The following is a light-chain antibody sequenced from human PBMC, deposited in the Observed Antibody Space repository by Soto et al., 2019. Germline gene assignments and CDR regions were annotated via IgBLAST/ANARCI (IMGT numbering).Light chain of an antibody. CDR2: GAS. J-gene: IGKJ5*01. CDR3: QQHNGWPLT. Sequence: EIVMTQSPATLSVSPGERATLSCRASQSAGTNLAWYQQKPGQAPRLLIYGASNRAAGTPARFSGSGSGTEFTLTVSSLQSEDLAVYYCQQHNGWPLTFGQGTRLDI. V-gene: IGKV3-15*01. CDR1: QSAGTN.